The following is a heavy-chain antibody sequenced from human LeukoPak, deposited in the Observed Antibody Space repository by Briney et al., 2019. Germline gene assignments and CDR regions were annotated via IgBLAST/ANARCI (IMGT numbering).Heavy chain of an antibody. CDR3: ARWVVRYFDWSYYFDY. D-gene: IGHD3-9*01. CDR2: ICAYNGNT. J-gene: IGHJ4*02. CDR1: GYTLTSYG. V-gene: IGHV1-18*04. Sequence: ASVKVSCKASGYTLTSYGISWVRQAPGQGLEWMGWICAYNGNTNYAQKLQGRVTMTTDTSTSTAYMELRSLRSDDTAVYYCARWVVRYFDWSYYFDYWGQGTLVTVSS.